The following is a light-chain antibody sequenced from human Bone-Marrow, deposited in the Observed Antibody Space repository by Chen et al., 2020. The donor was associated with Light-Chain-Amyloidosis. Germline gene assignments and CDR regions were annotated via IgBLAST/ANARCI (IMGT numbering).Light chain of an antibody. J-gene: IGLJ3*02. Sequence: YVLTQPSWVPVDPGQPATIARGGNNSVSTSVHCYQQTPGQAPLLVVYDDSDRPSGIPERLSGSNSGNTATLAISSVEAGDEADYYCQVWDRSSDRPVFGGGTKLTVL. CDR3: QVWDRSSDRPV. CDR1: NSVSTS. CDR2: DDS. V-gene: IGLV3-21*02.